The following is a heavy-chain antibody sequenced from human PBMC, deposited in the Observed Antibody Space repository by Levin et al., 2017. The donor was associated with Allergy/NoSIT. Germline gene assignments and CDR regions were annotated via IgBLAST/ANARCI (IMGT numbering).Heavy chain of an antibody. V-gene: IGHV4-34*01. D-gene: IGHD2-21*01. Sequence: PSETLSLTCAVYGGSFSGYYWSWIRQPPGKGLEWIGEINHSGSSNYNPSLKSRVTISVDTSKNQFSLKLSSVTAADTAVYYCARGQAMVRIWGQGTMVTVSS. CDR3: ARGQAMVRI. CDR2: INHSGSS. CDR1: GGSFSGYY. J-gene: IGHJ3*02.